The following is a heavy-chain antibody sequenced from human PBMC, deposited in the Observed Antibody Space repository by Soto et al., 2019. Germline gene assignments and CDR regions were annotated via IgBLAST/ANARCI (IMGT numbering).Heavy chain of an antibody. CDR3: ARLYCSGGSCYYYFDY. CDR1: GGTFSSYA. J-gene: IGHJ4*02. CDR2: IIPIFGTA. Sequence: SVKVSCKASGGTFSSYAISWVRQAPGQGLEWMGGIIPIFGTANYAQKFQGRVTITADESTSTAYMELSSLRSEDTAVYYCARLYCSGGSCYYYFDYWGQGTLVTVSS. V-gene: IGHV1-69*13. D-gene: IGHD2-15*01.